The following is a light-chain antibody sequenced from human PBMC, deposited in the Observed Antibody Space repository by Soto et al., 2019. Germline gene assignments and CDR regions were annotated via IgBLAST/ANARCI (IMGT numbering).Light chain of an antibody. CDR1: QSVSSNY. CDR3: QQYGSSPRT. Sequence: LSCWASQSVSSNYLAWYQQKPGQAPRLLIYAASSRITGIPDRFSGSGSGTDFTLTISRLEPEDFAVYHCQQYGSSPRTFGQGTKVEIK. J-gene: IGKJ1*01. V-gene: IGKV3-20*01. CDR2: AAS.